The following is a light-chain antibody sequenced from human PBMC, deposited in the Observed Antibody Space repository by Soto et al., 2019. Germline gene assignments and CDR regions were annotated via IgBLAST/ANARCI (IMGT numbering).Light chain of an antibody. CDR1: QSVGSY. CDR2: DAS. V-gene: IGKV3-11*01. CDR3: QQRSDWPST. J-gene: IGKJ4*01. Sequence: EIVLTQSPATLSLSPGDRATLSCRASQSVGSYLGWYQQRPGQAPRLLIYDASNRATGIPARFSGSGSGTDFTLTIISLEPEEFAVYYCQQRSDWPSTFGGGTKVEIK.